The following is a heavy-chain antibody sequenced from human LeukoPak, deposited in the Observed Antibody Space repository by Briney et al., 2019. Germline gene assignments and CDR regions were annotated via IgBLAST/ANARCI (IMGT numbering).Heavy chain of an antibody. V-gene: IGHV1-69*04. CDR1: GGTFSSYA. Sequence: ASVKVSCKASGGTFSSYAISWVRQAPGQGLEWMGRIIPILGIANYAQKFQGRVTITADKSTSTAYMEPSSLRSEDTAVYYCARDRPDYYYGMDVWGQGTTVTVSS. J-gene: IGHJ6*02. CDR2: IIPILGIA. CDR3: ARDRPDYYYGMDV.